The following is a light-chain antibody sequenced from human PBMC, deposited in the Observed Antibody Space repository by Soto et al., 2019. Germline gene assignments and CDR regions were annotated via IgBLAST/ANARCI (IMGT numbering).Light chain of an antibody. CDR2: EVI. V-gene: IGLV2-14*01. J-gene: IGLJ2*01. CDR1: SSDVGAHNY. CDR3: SSYISHTTPVV. Sequence: QSALTQPASVSGSPGQSITIPCTGTSSDVGAHNYVSWYRQYPGKAPKLIMFEVINRSSEVSNRISGSKSGNTASLTISGLQTEDEADYYCSSYISHTTPVVFGGGTKLTVL.